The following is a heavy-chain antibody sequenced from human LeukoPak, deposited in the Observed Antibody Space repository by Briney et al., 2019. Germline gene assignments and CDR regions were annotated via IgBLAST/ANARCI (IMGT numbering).Heavy chain of an antibody. D-gene: IGHD2-15*01. Sequence: GGSLRLSCAASGFTFSSYSMNWVRQAPGKGLEWVSYISSSSSTIYYADSVKGRFTISRDNAKNSLYLQMNSLRAEDTAVYYCARDRTPYCSGGSCYSGDYFDYWGQGTLVTVSS. CDR1: GFTFSSYS. V-gene: IGHV3-48*04. CDR3: ARDRTPYCSGGSCYSGDYFDY. CDR2: ISSSSSTI. J-gene: IGHJ4*02.